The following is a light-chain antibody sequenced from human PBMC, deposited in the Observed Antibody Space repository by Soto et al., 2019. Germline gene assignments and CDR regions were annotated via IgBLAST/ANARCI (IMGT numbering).Light chain of an antibody. J-gene: IGKJ1*01. CDR2: DTY. CDR3: QQYDIWPQT. CDR1: QSVRSK. V-gene: IGKV3-15*01. Sequence: EIVLTQSPASLSVSPGERASLSCRASQSVRSKVAWYQQKPGPAPSLVIYDTYIRATGIPARFSGSGSGTDFTLTISSLQSEDFALYYCQQYDIWPQTLGQGTKVDIK.